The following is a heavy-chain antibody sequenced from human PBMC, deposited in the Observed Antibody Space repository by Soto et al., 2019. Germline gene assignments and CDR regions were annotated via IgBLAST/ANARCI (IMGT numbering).Heavy chain of an antibody. J-gene: IGHJ4*02. D-gene: IGHD1-1*01. V-gene: IGHV4-34*01. CDR3: ARASSVQLTRHQQD. Sequence: SETLSLTCAVYGGSFSGYYWRWIRQPPGKELEWIGEINHGGSTNYNPSLKSRVTISIDTSKNQFSLKLSSVTAADTAVYYCARASSVQLTRHQQDWGQGTLVTVSS. CDR2: INHGGST. CDR1: GGSFSGYY.